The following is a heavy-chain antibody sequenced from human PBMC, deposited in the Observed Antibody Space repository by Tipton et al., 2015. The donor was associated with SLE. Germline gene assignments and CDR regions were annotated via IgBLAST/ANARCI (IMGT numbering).Heavy chain of an antibody. Sequence: SLRLSCAASGFTFSNYAISCVRQAPGKGLEWVSAITGSGDRTYYIDSVKGRFTISRDNSKNSLYLQMNGLRAEDTAVYYCARSPVDYWNGYSAWGQGTLVAVSS. D-gene: IGHD3/OR15-3a*01. CDR1: GFTFSNYA. CDR3: ARSPVDYWNGYSA. J-gene: IGHJ4*02. CDR2: ITGSGDRT. V-gene: IGHV3-23*01.